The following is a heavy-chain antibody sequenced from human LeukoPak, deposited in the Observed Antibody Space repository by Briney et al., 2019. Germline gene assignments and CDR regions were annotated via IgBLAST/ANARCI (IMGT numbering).Heavy chain of an antibody. D-gene: IGHD6-13*01. J-gene: IGHJ6*03. CDR2: IYYSGST. CDR1: GGSISSYY. Sequence: PSETLSLACTVSGGSISSYYWSWIRQPPGKGLEWIGYIYYSGSTNYNPSLKSRVTISVDTSKNQFSLKLSSVTAADTAVYYCARSGSWYYYYYMDVWGKGTTVTVSS. CDR3: ARSGSWYYYYYMDV. V-gene: IGHV4-59*01.